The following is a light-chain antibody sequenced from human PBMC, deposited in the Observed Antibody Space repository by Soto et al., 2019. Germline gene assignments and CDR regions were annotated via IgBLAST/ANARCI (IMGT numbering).Light chain of an antibody. CDR1: SSNIGSNY. J-gene: IGLJ1*01. CDR3: APWDASLSGRYV. V-gene: IGLV1-47*01. CDR2: RNN. Sequence: QSALTQPPSASGTPGQRVTISCSGSSSNIGSNYVYWYQQLPGTAPKLLIYRNNQRPSGVPDRFSGSKSGTSASLAISGLRSEDEADYYCAPWDASLSGRYVFGPGPKATVL.